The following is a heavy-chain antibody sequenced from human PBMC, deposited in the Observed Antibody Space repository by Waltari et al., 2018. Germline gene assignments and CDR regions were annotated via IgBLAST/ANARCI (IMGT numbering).Heavy chain of an antibody. CDR1: GFTCSYHY. CDR3: ARAGLGSPVEWLRLFDQ. CDR2: ICAGGNT. J-gene: IGHJ4*02. D-gene: IGHD5-12*01. V-gene: IGHV3-53*01. Sequence: EVQLVESGGGWIQPGGSLSLPGAASGFTCSYHYRSWVRQVPGRGLKWVAVICAGGNTYYADSVKGRFTIYRDNSKSTLYLEMNSLRAEDTAVYYCARAGLGSPVEWLRLFDQWGQGTLVTVSS.